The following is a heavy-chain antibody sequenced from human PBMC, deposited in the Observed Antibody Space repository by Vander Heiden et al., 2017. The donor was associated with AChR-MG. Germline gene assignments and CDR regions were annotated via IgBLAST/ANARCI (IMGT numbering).Heavy chain of an antibody. V-gene: IGHV4-61*02. CDR2: IYTTGST. J-gene: IGHJ4*02. Sequence: QVQLQESGPGLVKASQTLSLTCTVSGDSISSSSYYWNWTRQPAGKGLEWIGRIYTTGSTNYNPSLKSRVTISVDTSKNQFSLRLTSVTAADTAVYYCATNRLGQHFFDYWGQGTLVTVSS. CDR1: GDSISSSSYY. D-gene: IGHD1-26*01. CDR3: ATNRLGQHFFDY.